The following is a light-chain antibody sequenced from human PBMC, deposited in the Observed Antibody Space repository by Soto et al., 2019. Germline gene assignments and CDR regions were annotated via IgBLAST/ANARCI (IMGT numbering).Light chain of an antibody. J-gene: IGKJ2*01. CDR3: QQYGSSPNT. V-gene: IGKV3-20*01. CDR1: QSVSSSY. CDR2: GAS. Sequence: EIVLTQSPGTLSLSPGERATLSCRASQSVSSSYLAWYQQKPGQATRLLIYGASSRATGIPDRFSGSGSGTDFTLTISRLEPEDFAVDYCQQYGSSPNTFGQGTKLEIK.